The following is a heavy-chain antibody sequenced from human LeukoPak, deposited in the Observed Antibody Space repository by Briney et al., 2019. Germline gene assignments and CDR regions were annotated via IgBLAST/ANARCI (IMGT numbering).Heavy chain of an antibody. Sequence: GGSLRLSCAASGFTFSSYEMIWVRQAPGKGLEWVSYITSSGSTIYSADSVKGRFTISRDNAKNSLYLQMNSLRAEDTAVYYCARDSTYGDFDYWGQGTLVTVSS. D-gene: IGHD3-10*01. V-gene: IGHV3-48*03. CDR3: ARDSTYGDFDY. CDR1: GFTFSSYE. J-gene: IGHJ4*02. CDR2: ITSSGSTI.